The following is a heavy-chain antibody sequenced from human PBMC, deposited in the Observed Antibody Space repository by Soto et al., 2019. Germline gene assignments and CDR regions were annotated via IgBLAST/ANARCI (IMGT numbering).Heavy chain of an antibody. D-gene: IGHD6-13*01. CDR2: IKQDGSEK. CDR1: GFTFSSYW. V-gene: IGHV3-7*03. J-gene: IGHJ3*02. CDR3: ARDIRAAAGDAFDI. Sequence: GGSLRLSCAASGFTFSSYWMSWVRQAPGKGLEWVANIKQDGSEKYYVDSVKGRFTISRDNAKNSLYLQMNSLRAADTGVYYGARDIRAAAGDAFDIWGQGTMVTVSS.